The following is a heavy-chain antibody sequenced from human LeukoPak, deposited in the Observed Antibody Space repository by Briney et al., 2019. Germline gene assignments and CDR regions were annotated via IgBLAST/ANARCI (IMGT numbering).Heavy chain of an antibody. D-gene: IGHD1-26*01. J-gene: IGHJ3*02. Sequence: GRSLRLSCAASGFTFDDYAMHWVRQAPGKGLEWVSGISWNIGSIGYADSVKGRFTISRDNAKNSLYLQMNSLRAEDTALYYCAKDYIVGATSAFDIWGQGTMVTVSS. CDR2: ISWNIGSI. CDR3: AKDYIVGATSAFDI. V-gene: IGHV3-9*01. CDR1: GFTFDDYA.